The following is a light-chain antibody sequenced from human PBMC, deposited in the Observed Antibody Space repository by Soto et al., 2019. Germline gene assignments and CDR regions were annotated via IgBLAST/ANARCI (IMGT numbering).Light chain of an antibody. CDR3: VLYMCSGTVL. Sequence: QTVVTQEPSFSVSPGGKVTLTCGLSPGSVSAHYYPSWYQQTPGQPPRTLIYTANTRASGVPHRFSCSFLGDKAALTITGAQADDESDYYCVLYMCSGTVLFCGGTKLTVL. CDR1: PGSVSAHYY. J-gene: IGLJ2*01. V-gene: IGLV8-61*01. CDR2: TAN.